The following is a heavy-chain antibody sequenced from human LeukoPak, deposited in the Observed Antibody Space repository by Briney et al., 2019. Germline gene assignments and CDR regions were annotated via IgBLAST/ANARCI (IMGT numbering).Heavy chain of an antibody. CDR1: GGSFSGYY. CDR3: ARHRGQWLPGDYMDA. J-gene: IGHJ6*03. V-gene: IGHV4-34*01. Sequence: SETLSLTCAVYGGSFSGYYRSWIRQPPGKGLEWIGEINHSGSTNYNPYLKNRVTISVDTSKNQYSLKLSSVTAADTAVYYCARHRGQWLPGDYMDAWGKGTTVTVSS. D-gene: IGHD6-19*01. CDR2: INHSGST.